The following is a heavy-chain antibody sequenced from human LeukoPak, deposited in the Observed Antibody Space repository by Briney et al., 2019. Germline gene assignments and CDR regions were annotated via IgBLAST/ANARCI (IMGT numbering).Heavy chain of an antibody. Sequence: GGSLRLSCAASGLTVSSNYMSWVRQAPGKGLEWVSFVSTSGSYIYYADSVKGRFTISRDNAKNSLYLQMNSLRAEDTAVYYCASQTPRRLPIAVADYFDYWGQGTLVTVSS. CDR2: VSTSGSYI. J-gene: IGHJ4*02. CDR1: GLTVSSNY. D-gene: IGHD6-19*01. V-gene: IGHV3-21*01. CDR3: ASQTPRRLPIAVADYFDY.